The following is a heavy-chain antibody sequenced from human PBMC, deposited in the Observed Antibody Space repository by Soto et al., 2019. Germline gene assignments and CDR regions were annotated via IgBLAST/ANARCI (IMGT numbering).Heavy chain of an antibody. J-gene: IGHJ5*02. CDR3: ARVVAGINLMRGPSWFDP. Sequence: QVQLVQSGAEVKKPGASVKVSCKAPGYTFTGYYMHWVGKAPGQGLEWMGWINPNSGGTNYAQKFQGRVTMTRDTSMSTAYMELSRLRSDDTAVYYCARVVAGINLMRGPSWFDPWGQGTLVTVSS. CDR2: INPNSGGT. D-gene: IGHD5-12*01. CDR1: GYTFTGYY. V-gene: IGHV1-2*02.